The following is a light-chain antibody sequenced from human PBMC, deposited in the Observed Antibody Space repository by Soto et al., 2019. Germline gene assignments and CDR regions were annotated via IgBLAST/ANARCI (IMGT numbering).Light chain of an antibody. CDR2: ASS. J-gene: IGKJ1*01. CDR3: QQYNLGCTWT. CDR1: HSISSW. Sequence: GDIFSIPYRASHSISSWLALYPQKPMKTPNLLIYASSTFQIRVPSKFSFRLSGPEFNLTISSMPPDYFATCYCQQYNLGCTWTFGQGTKVDIK. V-gene: IGKV1-5*01.